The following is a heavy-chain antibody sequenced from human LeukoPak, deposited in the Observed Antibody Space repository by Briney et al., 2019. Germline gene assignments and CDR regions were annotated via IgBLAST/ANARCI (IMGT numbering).Heavy chain of an antibody. CDR2: ISSSSSYI. D-gene: IGHD5-18*01. J-gene: IGHJ4*02. CDR3: ARDLQLSPKRRYYFDY. V-gene: IGHV3-21*01. CDR1: GFTFSSYS. Sequence: GGSLRLSCATSGFTFSSYSMNWVRQAPGKGLEWVSSISSSSSYIYYADSVKGRFTISRDNAKNSLYLQMNSLRAEDTAVYYCARDLQLSPKRRYYFDYWGQGTLVTVSS.